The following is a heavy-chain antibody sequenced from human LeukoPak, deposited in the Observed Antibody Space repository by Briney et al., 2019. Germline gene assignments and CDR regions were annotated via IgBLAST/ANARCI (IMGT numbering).Heavy chain of an antibody. CDR1: GYTFTNYG. Sequence: ASVKVSCRASGYTFTNYGISWVRQAPGQGPEWMGWISTYNGNTNYAQKLQDRVTMTTDTSTSTAYMELRSLRSDDTALYYCARGWELSIWGQGTMVTVSS. J-gene: IGHJ3*02. CDR3: ARGWELSI. V-gene: IGHV1-18*01. CDR2: ISTYNGNT. D-gene: IGHD3-10*01.